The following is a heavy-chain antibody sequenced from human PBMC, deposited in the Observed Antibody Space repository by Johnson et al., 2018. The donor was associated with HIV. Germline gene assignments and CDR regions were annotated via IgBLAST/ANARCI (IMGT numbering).Heavy chain of an antibody. CDR2: ISYDGSSK. CDR1: GFTFSAYG. J-gene: IGHJ3*02. D-gene: IGHD3-10*01. V-gene: IGHV3-30*03. CDR3: ARDLRFKRTVQGRIIISGVFDM. Sequence: QVQLVESGGGVVQPGRSLRLSCAASGFTFSAYGIHWVRQAPGKGLEWVTFISYDGSSKYYAESLKGRISISRDNSMNTLYLQMNSLRAEDTAVYYCARDLRFKRTVQGRIIISGVFDMWGQGTVVHVSS.